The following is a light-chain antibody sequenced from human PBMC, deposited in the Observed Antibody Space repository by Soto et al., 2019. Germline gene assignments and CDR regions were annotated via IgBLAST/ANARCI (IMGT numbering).Light chain of an antibody. V-gene: IGLV2-14*01. CDR3: SSYTSSITYV. Sequence: QSALTHPASVSGSPGQSITISCTGTSSDVGGYNYVSWYQQHPGKAPKLLIYEVSNRPSGVSNRFSGSKSGNTASLTISGLQAEDEADYYCSSYTSSITYVFGTGTKLTVL. CDR2: EVS. J-gene: IGLJ1*01. CDR1: SSDVGGYNY.